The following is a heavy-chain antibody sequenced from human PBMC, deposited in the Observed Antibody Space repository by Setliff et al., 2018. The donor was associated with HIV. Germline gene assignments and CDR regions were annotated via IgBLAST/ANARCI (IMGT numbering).Heavy chain of an antibody. CDR1: GYTFTDFG. J-gene: IGHJ4*02. CDR2: ISASNGNT. D-gene: IGHD2-21*02. V-gene: IGHV1-18*01. CDR3: ARAGAEVTSHFDW. Sequence: ASVKVSCKASGYTFTDFGITWVRQAPGQGLEWMGWISASNGNTNYAQKFQGRVTMTTDTSTSTAYMELRSLRSDDTAVYYCARAGAEVTSHFDWWGQGTLVTVSS.